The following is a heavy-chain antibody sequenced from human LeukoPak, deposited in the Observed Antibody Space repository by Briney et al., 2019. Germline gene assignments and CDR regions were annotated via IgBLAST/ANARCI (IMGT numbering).Heavy chain of an antibody. CDR3: ARDWEVPAASAFDI. Sequence: SETLSLTCTVSGGSISSGGYYWSWIRQPPGKGLEWIGYIYYSGSTYYNPSLKSRVTISVDTFKNQFSLKLSSVTAADTAVYYCARDWEVPAASAFDIWGQGTMVTVSS. CDR1: GGSISSGGYY. J-gene: IGHJ3*02. CDR2: IYYSGST. D-gene: IGHD2-2*01. V-gene: IGHV4-30-4*08.